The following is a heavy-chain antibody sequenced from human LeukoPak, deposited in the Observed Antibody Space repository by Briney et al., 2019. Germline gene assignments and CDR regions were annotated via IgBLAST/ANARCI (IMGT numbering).Heavy chain of an antibody. D-gene: IGHD1-26*01. CDR2: IYHSGRT. Sequence: SETLSLTCTVSGGSISNYYWGWIRQPPGKGLEWIGSIYHSGRTYYNPSLKSRVTISVDTSKNQFSLKLSSVTAADTAVYYCARLSGSYSNWFDPWGQGTLVTVSS. J-gene: IGHJ5*02. CDR3: ARLSGSYSNWFDP. V-gene: IGHV4-38-2*02. CDR1: GGSISNYY.